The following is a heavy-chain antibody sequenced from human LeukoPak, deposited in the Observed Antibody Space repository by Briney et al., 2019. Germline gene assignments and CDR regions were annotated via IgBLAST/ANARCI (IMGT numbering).Heavy chain of an antibody. Sequence: PSETLSLTCAVYGGSFSGYYWSWIRQPPGKGLEWIGEINHSGSTNYNPSLKSRVTISVDTSKNQFSLKLSSVTAADTAVYYCARGPNTYYYDSSGTFDYWGQGTLVTVSS. CDR1: GGSFSGYY. CDR3: ARGPNTYYYDSSGTFDY. J-gene: IGHJ4*02. D-gene: IGHD3-22*01. V-gene: IGHV4-34*01. CDR2: INHSGST.